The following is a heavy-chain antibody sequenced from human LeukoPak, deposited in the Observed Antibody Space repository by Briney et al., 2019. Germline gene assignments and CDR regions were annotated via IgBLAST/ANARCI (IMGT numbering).Heavy chain of an antibody. CDR3: ASAHCSGSSCYWGAFEF. Sequence: ASVKVSCKASGYTFTSYDINWVRQATGQGPEWMGWMNPNSGNTGYAQKFQGRVTLTRNTSITTAYMELSSLKSEDTAVYYCASAHCSGSSCYWGAFEFWGQGTIVTVSS. V-gene: IGHV1-8*03. D-gene: IGHD2-2*01. CDR1: GYTFTSYD. CDR2: MNPNSGNT. J-gene: IGHJ3*01.